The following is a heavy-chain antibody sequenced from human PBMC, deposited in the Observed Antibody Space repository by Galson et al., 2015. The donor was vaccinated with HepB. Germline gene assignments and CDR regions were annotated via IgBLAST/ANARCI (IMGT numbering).Heavy chain of an antibody. J-gene: IGHJ5*02. D-gene: IGHD3-22*01. CDR3: ARSPLEYYDSSGYYLRYFDH. CDR2: MWYEGTNK. Sequence: SLRLSCAASGFIFSSYGMHWVRQAPGKGLEWVAVMWYEGTNKYYADSVKGRFTISRDNSNDTLYLQMDSLRAEDTAVYYCARSPLEYYDSSGYYLRYFDHGGQGALVPVSS. CDR1: GFIFSSYG. V-gene: IGHV3-33*08.